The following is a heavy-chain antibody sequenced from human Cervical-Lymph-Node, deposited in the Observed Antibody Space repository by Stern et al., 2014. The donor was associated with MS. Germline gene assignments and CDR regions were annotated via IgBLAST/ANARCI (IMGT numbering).Heavy chain of an antibody. V-gene: IGHV1-69*06. CDR1: GGTFSSYA. D-gene: IGHD2-8*01. J-gene: IGHJ4*02. Sequence: VQLVESGAEVKKPGSSVKVSCKASGGTFSSYAFSWVRQAPGQGLEWMGGIIPISGTVTYAQRFQGRVTITADKATRAAYMELSSLRSEDTAVYYCARLPVASVFETNVYWDYWGQGTLVTVSS. CDR3: ARLPVASVFETNVYWDY. CDR2: IIPISGTV.